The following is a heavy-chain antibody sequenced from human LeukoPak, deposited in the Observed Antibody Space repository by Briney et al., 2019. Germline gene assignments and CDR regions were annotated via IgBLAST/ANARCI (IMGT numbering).Heavy chain of an antibody. Sequence: GGSLRLSCAASGFSFSDSGIHWVRLAPGKGLEWVSFIQSDGSDIFYADSVKGRFTISRDNSKNTVFLQKDSLRVEDTAVYYCAKELKLQPFDYWGQGTLVAVSS. V-gene: IGHV3-30*02. J-gene: IGHJ4*02. CDR1: GFSFSDSG. CDR2: IQSDGSDI. CDR3: AKELKLQPFDY.